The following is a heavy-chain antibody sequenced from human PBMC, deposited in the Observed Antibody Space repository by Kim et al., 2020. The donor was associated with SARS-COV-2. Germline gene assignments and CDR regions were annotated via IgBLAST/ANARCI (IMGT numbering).Heavy chain of an antibody. V-gene: IGHV3-53*01. CDR3: VRGSNSWYLPFDY. CDR1: GFTVSSHY. J-gene: IGHJ4*02. D-gene: IGHD6-13*01. Sequence: GGSLRLSCAASGFTVSSHYMSWVRQAPGKGLEWVSIIYSGGSTYYADSVKGRFTISRDNSKNTLYLQMNSLRAEDTAVYYCVRGSNSWYLPFDYWGQGTLVTVSS. CDR2: IYSGGST.